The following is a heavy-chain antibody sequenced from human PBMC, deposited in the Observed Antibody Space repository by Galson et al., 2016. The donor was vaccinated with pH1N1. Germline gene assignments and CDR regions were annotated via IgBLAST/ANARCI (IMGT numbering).Heavy chain of an antibody. D-gene: IGHD4-17*01. V-gene: IGHV2-5*01. J-gene: IGHJ5*02. CDR1: GFSLSTSGVG. CDR2: IYWNDDK. Sequence: PALVNPTQTLTLTCTFSGFSLSTSGVGVGWIRQPPGKALEWLALIYWNDDKRYSPSLKSRLTITKDTTKNQVVLTMTNMDPVDTAAYYCAHSRDGDYVGWFDPWGRGTLVTVSS. CDR3: AHSRDGDYVGWFDP.